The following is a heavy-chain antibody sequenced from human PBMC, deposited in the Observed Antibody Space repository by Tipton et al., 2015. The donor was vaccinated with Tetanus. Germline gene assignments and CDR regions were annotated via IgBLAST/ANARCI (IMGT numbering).Heavy chain of an antibody. V-gene: IGHV3-21*01. CDR2: ISGSSNYI. D-gene: IGHD3-9*01. Sequence: SLRLSCAASGFTFSTLAMSWVRQAPGKGLEWVSSISGSSNYINYADSVKGRFTISRANARNSLYLQMNSLRGDDTGVYFCARVHTPGLLGRYPLDYWGQGTLVTVSS. CDR1: GFTFSTLA. CDR3: ARVHTPGLLGRYPLDY. J-gene: IGHJ4*02.